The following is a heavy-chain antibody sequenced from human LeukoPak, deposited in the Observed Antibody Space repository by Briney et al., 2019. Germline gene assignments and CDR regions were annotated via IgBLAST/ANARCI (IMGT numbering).Heavy chain of an antibody. J-gene: IGHJ4*02. Sequence: PGGSLRLSCAASGFTFSSYAMHWVRQAPGKGLEWVAVISYDGSNKYYADSVKGRFTISRDNSKNTLYLQMNSLRAEDTAVYYCARVAYYYDSSGYPPDYWGQGTLVTVSS. V-gene: IGHV3-30-3*01. D-gene: IGHD3-22*01. CDR2: ISYDGSNK. CDR3: ARVAYYYDSSGYPPDY. CDR1: GFTFSSYA.